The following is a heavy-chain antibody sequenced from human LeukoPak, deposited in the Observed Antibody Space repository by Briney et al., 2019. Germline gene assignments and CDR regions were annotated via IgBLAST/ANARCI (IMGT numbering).Heavy chain of an antibody. V-gene: IGHV1-18*01. CDR2: ISAYNGNT. CDR1: GYTFTSYG. D-gene: IGHD3-9*01. CDR3: ARDRAYYDILTGYSIYGMDV. J-gene: IGHJ6*02. Sequence: ASVKVSCKASGYTFTSYGISWVRQAPGQGLEWMGWISAYNGNTNYAQKLQGRVTMTTDTSTSTAYMELRSLRSDDTAVYYCARDRAYYDILTGYSIYGMDVWGQGTTVTVSS.